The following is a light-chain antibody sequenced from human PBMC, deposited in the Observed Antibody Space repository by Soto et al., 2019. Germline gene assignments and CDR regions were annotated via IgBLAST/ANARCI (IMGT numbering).Light chain of an antibody. V-gene: IGKV3-15*01. Sequence: EIVMTQSPDTLSVSPGERATLSCRASQSVRSNLAWYQQKPAQAPRLLIYGASTRAAGIPARFSGSGSGTEFTLTISSLQSEDFAVYYCQQCNDWPPWTFGQGTKVDIK. J-gene: IGKJ1*01. CDR3: QQCNDWPPWT. CDR1: QSVRSN. CDR2: GAS.